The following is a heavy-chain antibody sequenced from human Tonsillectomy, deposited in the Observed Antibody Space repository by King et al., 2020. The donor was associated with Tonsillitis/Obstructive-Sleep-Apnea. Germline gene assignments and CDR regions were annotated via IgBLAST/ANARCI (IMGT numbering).Heavy chain of an antibody. CDR1: GFSFSSYW. J-gene: IGHJ6*02. D-gene: IGHD2-2*01. CDR3: AREDWVTAAIRSGYYYYGMDV. V-gene: IGHV3-7*03. Sequence: VQLVESGGALVQPGGSLRLSCAASGFSFSSYWMSWVRQAPGKGLEWVANIKQDGSDTYYVDSVKGRFTVSRDNAKNSLYLQMNSLRAKDTAVYYCAREDWVTAAIRSGYYYYGMDVWGQGTTVTVSS. CDR2: IKQDGSDT.